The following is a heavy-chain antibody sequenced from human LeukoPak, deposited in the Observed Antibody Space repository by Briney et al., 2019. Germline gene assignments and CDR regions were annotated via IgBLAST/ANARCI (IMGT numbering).Heavy chain of an antibody. CDR2: ISSINTI. CDR1: GFTFSSCS. V-gene: IGHV3-48*01. Sequence: GGSLRLSCAASGFTFSSCSMNWVRQAPGKGLEWVSYISSINTIYYADSVKGRFTISRDNAKNSLYLQMNSLRAEDTAVYYCARAHEGYYYYGMDVWGQGTTVTVSS. J-gene: IGHJ6*02. CDR3: ARAHEGYYYYGMDV.